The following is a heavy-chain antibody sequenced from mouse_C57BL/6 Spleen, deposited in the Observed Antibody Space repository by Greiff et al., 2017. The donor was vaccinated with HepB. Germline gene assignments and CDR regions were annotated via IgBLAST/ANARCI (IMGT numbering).Heavy chain of an antibody. V-gene: IGHV1-69*01. CDR2: IDPSDSYT. J-gene: IGHJ2*01. Sequence: QVQLQQPGAELVMPGASVKLSCKASGYTFTSYWMHWVKQRPGQGLEWIGEIDPSDSYTNYNQKFKGKSTLTVDNSSSTAYMQLSSLTSEDSAVYYVARNDYTTTVGYYWGQGTTLTVSS. D-gene: IGHD1-1*01. CDR1: GYTFTSYW. CDR3: ARNDYTTTVGYY.